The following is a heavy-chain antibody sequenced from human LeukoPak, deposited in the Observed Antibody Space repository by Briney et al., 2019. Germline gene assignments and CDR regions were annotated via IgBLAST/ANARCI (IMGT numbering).Heavy chain of an antibody. Sequence: SVKVSCKASGYTFTGYYMHWVRQAPGQGLEWMGWINPNSGGTNYAQKFQGRVTMTRDTSISTAYMELSRLRSDDTAVYYCARDLRPHSGAAAGTEGDYWGQGTLVTVSS. CDR1: GYTFTGYY. D-gene: IGHD6-13*01. J-gene: IGHJ4*02. CDR2: INPNSGGT. CDR3: ARDLRPHSGAAAGTEGDY. V-gene: IGHV1-2*02.